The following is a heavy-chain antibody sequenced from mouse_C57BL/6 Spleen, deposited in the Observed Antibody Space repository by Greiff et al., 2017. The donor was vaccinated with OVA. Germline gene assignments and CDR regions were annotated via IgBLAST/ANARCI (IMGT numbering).Heavy chain of an antibody. CDR2: IRSKSNNYAT. D-gene: IGHD2-4*01. Sequence: GGGLVQPKGSLKLSCAASGFSFNTYAMNWVRQAPGKGLEWVARIRSKSNNYATYYADSVKDRFTISRDDSESMLYLQMNNLKTEDTAMYYCVRERLRGHYYAMDYWGQGTSVTVSS. CDR3: VRERLRGHYYAMDY. J-gene: IGHJ4*01. CDR1: GFSFNTYA. V-gene: IGHV10-1*01.